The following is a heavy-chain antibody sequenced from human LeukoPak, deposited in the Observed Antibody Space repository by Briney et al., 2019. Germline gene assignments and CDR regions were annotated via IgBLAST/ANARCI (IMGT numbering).Heavy chain of an antibody. D-gene: IGHD5-24*01. J-gene: IGHJ1*01. CDR3: VRAGATFNFQH. CDR2: IKQDGSEK. Sequence: GGSLRLSCAASGFTFSDYLMSWVRQAPGKGLEWVANIKQDGSEKYYVDSVKGRFTISRDNAKNSLSVQMNSLRVEDTAVYYCVRAGATFNFQHWGQGTLDTVSS. V-gene: IGHV3-7*01. CDR1: GFTFSDYL.